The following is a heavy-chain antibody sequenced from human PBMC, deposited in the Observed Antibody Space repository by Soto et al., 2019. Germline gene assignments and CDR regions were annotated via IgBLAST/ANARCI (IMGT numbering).Heavy chain of an antibody. CDR3: AKDYVVVTASPNYFDY. D-gene: IGHD2-21*02. J-gene: IGHJ4*02. V-gene: IGHV3-23*01. CDR1: GFTFSSYA. Sequence: EVQLLESGGGLVQPGGSLRLSCAASGFTFSSYAMSWVRQAPGKGLEWVSAISGSGGSTYYADSVKGRFTISRDNSKNTPYLQMNSLRAEDTAVYYCAKDYVVVTASPNYFDYWGQGTLVTVSS. CDR2: ISGSGGST.